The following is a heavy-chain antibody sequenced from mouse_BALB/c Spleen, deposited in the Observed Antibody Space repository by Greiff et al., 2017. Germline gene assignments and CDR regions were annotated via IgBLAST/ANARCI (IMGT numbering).Heavy chain of an antibody. Sequence: EVKLVESGGGLVKPGGSLKLSCAASGFAFSSYDMSWVRQTPEKRLEWVAYISSGGGSTYYPDTVKGRFTISRDNAKNTLYLQMSSLKSEDTAMYYCARRGGNYVYYAMDYWGQGTSVTVAS. J-gene: IGHJ4*01. CDR1: GFAFSSYD. CDR3: ARRGGNYVYYAMDY. V-gene: IGHV5-12-1*01. D-gene: IGHD2-1*01. CDR2: ISSGGGST.